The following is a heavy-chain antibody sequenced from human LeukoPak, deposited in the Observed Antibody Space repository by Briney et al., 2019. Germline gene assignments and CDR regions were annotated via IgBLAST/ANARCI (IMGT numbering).Heavy chain of an antibody. J-gene: IGHJ4*02. D-gene: IGHD2-2*01. Sequence: GRSLRLSCAASGFTFRSYGMHWVRQAPGKGLEWVAVISYDGSNENHADSVKGRFTISRDNSKNTLYLQMDGLRVDDTAIYYWARGYCSSISCYLVYWGQGTLVTVSS. CDR1: GFTFRSYG. V-gene: IGHV3-30-3*01. CDR2: ISYDGSNE. CDR3: ARGYCSSISCYLVY.